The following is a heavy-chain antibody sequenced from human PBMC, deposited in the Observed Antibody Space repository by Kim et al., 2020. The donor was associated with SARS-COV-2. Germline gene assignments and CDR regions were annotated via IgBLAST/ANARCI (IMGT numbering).Heavy chain of an antibody. V-gene: IGHV3-74*01. CDR3: ARGMFRNVLDV. CDR2: ISSDGSIT. CDR1: GFSSSSYW. Sequence: GGSLRLSCAASGFSSSSYWINWVRQPPGKGLEWVSRISSDGSITHYADSVKSRFTMSRDSAENTLYLQMNSLSAEDTAVYYCARGMFRNVLDVWGQGTTVSVSS. J-gene: IGHJ6*02. D-gene: IGHD1-1*01.